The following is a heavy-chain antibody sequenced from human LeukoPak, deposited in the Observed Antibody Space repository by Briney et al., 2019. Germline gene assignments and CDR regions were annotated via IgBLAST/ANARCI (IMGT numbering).Heavy chain of an antibody. CDR3: ARGNLYYYDSSGYKVDAFDI. D-gene: IGHD3-22*01. J-gene: IGHJ3*02. CDR2: IYYSGST. V-gene: IGHV4-31*03. Sequence: SETLSLTCTVSGGSISSGGYYWSWLRQHPGKGLEWIGYIYYSGSTYYNPSLKSRVTISVDTSKNQFSLKLSSVTAADTAVYYCARGNLYYYDSSGYKVDAFDIWGQGTMVTVSS. CDR1: GGSISSGGYY.